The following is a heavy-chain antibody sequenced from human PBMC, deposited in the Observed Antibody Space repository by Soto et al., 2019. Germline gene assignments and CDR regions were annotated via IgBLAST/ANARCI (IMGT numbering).Heavy chain of an antibody. J-gene: IGHJ6*04. D-gene: IGHD3-22*01. Sequence: QVQLVESGGGLVKPGGSLRLSCAASGFTFSDYYMSWIRQAPGKGLEWVSYISSSGSTIYYADSVKGRFTISRDNAKNSNYQAMTSRRDEDSAVDDYARRDGNDYDSSGYYYYYSGMDVRGEGIRVTVSS. V-gene: IGHV3-11*01. CDR3: ARRDGNDYDSSGYYYYYSGMDV. CDR2: ISSSGSTI. CDR1: GFTFSDYY.